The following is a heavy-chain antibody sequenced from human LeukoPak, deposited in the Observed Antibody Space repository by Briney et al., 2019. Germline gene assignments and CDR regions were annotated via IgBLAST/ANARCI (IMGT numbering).Heavy chain of an antibody. Sequence: GGSLGLSCAASGFTFSSYSMNWVRQAPGKGLEWVSSISSSSSYIYYADSVKGRFTISRDNSKNTLYLQMNSLRADDTAVYYCAKEIWPTVTIPGRTYFDYWGQGTLVTVSS. CDR2: ISSSSSYI. J-gene: IGHJ4*02. CDR1: GFTFSSYS. CDR3: AKEIWPTVTIPGRTYFDY. V-gene: IGHV3-21*01. D-gene: IGHD4-17*01.